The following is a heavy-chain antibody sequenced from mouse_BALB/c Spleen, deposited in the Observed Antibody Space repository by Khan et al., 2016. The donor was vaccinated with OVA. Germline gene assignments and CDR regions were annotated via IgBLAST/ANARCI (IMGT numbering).Heavy chain of an antibody. V-gene: IGHV8-12*01. J-gene: IGHJ3*01. D-gene: IGHD2-2*01. CDR2: IYWDDEK. CDR1: GFSLSTSGMG. Sequence: QVTLKESGPGILQSSQTLSLTCSFSGFSLSTSGMGVSWIRQPSGKGLEWLAHIYWDDEKRYNPSLKSRLTNSKDTSRKQVFLRITSVDTADTATYYCARTLYAYAPWFAYWGQGTLVTVSS. CDR3: ARTLYAYAPWFAY.